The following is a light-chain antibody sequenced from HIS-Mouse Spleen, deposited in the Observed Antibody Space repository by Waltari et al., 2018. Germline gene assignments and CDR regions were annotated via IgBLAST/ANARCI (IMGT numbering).Light chain of an antibody. J-gene: IGLJ1*01. CDR3: QVWDSSSDHYV. CDR2: DDS. V-gene: IGLV3-21*03. CDR1: NIGSKS. Sequence: SYVLTQPPSVSVAPGKTARITCGGNNIGSKSVHWYQQKPGQAPVLVGYDDSDRPSGIPERFSGFKPGNTATLTIRRVEGGDEADYYCQVWDSSSDHYVFGTGTKVTVL.